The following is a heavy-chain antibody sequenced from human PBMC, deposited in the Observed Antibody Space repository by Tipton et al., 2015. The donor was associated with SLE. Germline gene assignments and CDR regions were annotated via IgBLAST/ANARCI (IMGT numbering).Heavy chain of an antibody. Sequence: SLRLSCTTSNFTFSNYGMHWVRQAPGKGLEWVAVIWYDGSKKDYADSVKGRFTISRDNSKNTLYLQMNSLRAEDTAVYYCARASIAAAGYYFDYWGQGTLVTVSS. CDR1: NFTFSNYG. CDR3: ARASIAAAGYYFDY. V-gene: IGHV3-33*01. CDR2: IWYDGSKK. J-gene: IGHJ4*02. D-gene: IGHD6-13*01.